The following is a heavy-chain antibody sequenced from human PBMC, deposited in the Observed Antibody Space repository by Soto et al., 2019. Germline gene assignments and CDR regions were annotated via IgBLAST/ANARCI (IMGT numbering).Heavy chain of an antibody. Sequence: SETLSLTCAVYGGSFSGYYWSWIRQPPGKGLEWIGEINHSGSTNYNPSLKSRVTISVDTSKNQFSLKLSSVTAADTAVYYCARVLPTVTNLNYYYYYMDVWGKGTTVTVSS. CDR2: INHSGST. D-gene: IGHD4-4*01. J-gene: IGHJ6*03. CDR1: GGSFSGYY. CDR3: ARVLPTVTNLNYYYYYMDV. V-gene: IGHV4-34*01.